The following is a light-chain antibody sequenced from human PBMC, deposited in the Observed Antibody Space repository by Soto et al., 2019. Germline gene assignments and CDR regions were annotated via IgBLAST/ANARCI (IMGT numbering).Light chain of an antibody. CDR2: KAS. J-gene: IGKJ1*01. Sequence: DIQMTQSPSTLSASVGDRVTITCRASQSINNWLAWYQQKPGKAPKLSIFKASTLESGVPSRFSGSGSGTEFTLSISSLQPDDFATYFCQQYESFPRTFGQGTKVEIK. V-gene: IGKV1-5*03. CDR3: QQYESFPRT. CDR1: QSINNW.